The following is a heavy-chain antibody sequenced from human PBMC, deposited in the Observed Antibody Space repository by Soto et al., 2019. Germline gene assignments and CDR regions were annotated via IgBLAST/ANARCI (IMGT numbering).Heavy chain of an antibody. D-gene: IGHD1-20*01. V-gene: IGHV3-48*01. Sequence: GGSLRLSCAASGFTFSSYSMNWVRQAPGKGLEWVSYISSSSSTIYYADSVKGRFTISRDNAKNSLYLQMNSLRAEDTAVYYCARAGGYNWYYYYYMDVWGKGTTVTVSS. CDR3: ARAGGYNWYYYYYMDV. CDR1: GFTFSSYS. J-gene: IGHJ6*03. CDR2: ISSSSSTI.